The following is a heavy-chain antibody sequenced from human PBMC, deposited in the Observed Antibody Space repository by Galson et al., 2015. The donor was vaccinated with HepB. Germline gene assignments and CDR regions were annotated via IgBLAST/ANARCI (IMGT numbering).Heavy chain of an antibody. D-gene: IGHD3-10*01. J-gene: IGHJ6*03. CDR2: ISAYNGNT. CDR1: GYTFTSYG. Sequence: SVKVSCKASGYTFTSYGISWVRQVPGQGLEWMGWISAYNGNTNYAQKLQGRVTMTTDTSTSTAYMELRSLRSDDTAVYYCARVVRGVILYYYYYMDVWGKGTTVTVSS. CDR3: ARVVRGVILYYYYYMDV. V-gene: IGHV1-18*01.